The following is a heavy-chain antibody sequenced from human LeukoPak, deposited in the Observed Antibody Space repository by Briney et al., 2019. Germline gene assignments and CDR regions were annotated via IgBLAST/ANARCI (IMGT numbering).Heavy chain of an antibody. J-gene: IGHJ4*02. V-gene: IGHV3-48*03. CDR3: VRDNLENQWLERSY. CDR2: ISASETSI. CDR1: GFTFSLYN. D-gene: IGHD6-19*01. Sequence: GGSLILSCAASGFTFSLYNMNWVRQAPGKGLEWVSQISASETSIKYADSVRGRFTISRDNVKNSVYLQMNSLRAEDTAIYYCVRDNLENQWLERSYWGQGTLVTVSS.